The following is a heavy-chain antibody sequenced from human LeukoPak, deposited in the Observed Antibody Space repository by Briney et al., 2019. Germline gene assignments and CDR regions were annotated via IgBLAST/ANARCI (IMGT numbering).Heavy chain of an antibody. Sequence: PSETLSLTCTVSGGSINNYYWSWIRQPAGKGLEWIGLIYSGGSTSYNPSLKSRVTMSVDTSKKQFSLRLSSVTAADTAVYYCARTPIYYFDNSGYYNWGQGTLVTVSS. J-gene: IGHJ4*02. CDR1: GGSINNYY. V-gene: IGHV4-4*07. D-gene: IGHD3-22*01. CDR3: ARTPIYYFDNSGYYN. CDR2: IYSGGST.